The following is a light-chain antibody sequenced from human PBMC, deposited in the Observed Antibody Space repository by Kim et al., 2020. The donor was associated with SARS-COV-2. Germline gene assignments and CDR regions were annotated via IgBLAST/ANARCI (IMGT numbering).Light chain of an antibody. CDR1: YGISSW. CDR2: AAS. Sequence: DTQVTQSPSSVSATVGDRVTINCRASYGISSWLAWYQQKPAKAPKPPIYAASSFQREVPSRFCGSGSGTDFTLTISSLQPEDVGTLYCRQDNSIQRTLGKGTKVDIK. J-gene: IGKJ1*01. CDR3: RQDNSIQRT. V-gene: IGKV1-12*01.